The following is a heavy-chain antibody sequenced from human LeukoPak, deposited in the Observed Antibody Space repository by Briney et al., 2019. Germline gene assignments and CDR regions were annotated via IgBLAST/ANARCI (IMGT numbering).Heavy chain of an antibody. CDR2: IIPIFGTA. V-gene: IGHV1-69*01. D-gene: IGHD3-10*01. CDR1: GGTFNSYA. Sequence: SVKVSCKASGGTFNSYAISWVRQAPGQGLEWMGGIIPIFGTANYAQKFQGRVTITADESTSTAYMDLSSLRSEDTAVYYCARDRAALWFGTRDAFDIWGQGTMVTVST. J-gene: IGHJ3*02. CDR3: ARDRAALWFGTRDAFDI.